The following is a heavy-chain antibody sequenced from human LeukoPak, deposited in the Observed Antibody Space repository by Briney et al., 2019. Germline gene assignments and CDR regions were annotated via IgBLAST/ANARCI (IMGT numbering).Heavy chain of an antibody. D-gene: IGHD5-18*01. Sequence: SETLSHTCTVSGGSISSDYWSWIRQPPGKGLEWIGYIYYSGDTNYNPSLKSRVTISVDTSKNQFSLKLRSVTAADTAVYYCARSGYSYGLVDYWGQGTLVTVSS. CDR3: ARSGYSYGLVDY. J-gene: IGHJ4*02. CDR2: IYYSGDT. CDR1: GGSISSDY. V-gene: IGHV4-59*01.